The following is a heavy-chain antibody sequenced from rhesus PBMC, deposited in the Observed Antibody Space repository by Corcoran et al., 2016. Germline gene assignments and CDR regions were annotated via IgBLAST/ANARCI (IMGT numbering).Heavy chain of an antibody. Sequence: EVQLVESGGGLVQPGGSLRLSCTGSGFTFGSYYMYWVRQAPGKGLEWVSAINTGGGSTWYTDSVKGRFTISTENATNTLYLQMDSLRADDTAVYYCARDGNDSGYYAYFDYWGQGVLVTVSS. CDR2: INTGGGST. CDR1: GFTFGSYY. D-gene: IGHD3-28*01. CDR3: ARDGNDSGYYAYFDY. J-gene: IGHJ4*01. V-gene: IGHV3-8*01.